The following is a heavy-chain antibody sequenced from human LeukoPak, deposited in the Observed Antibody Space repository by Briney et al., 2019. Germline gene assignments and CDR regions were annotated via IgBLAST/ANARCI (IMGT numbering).Heavy chain of an antibody. CDR3: ARRSSRFDP. CDR2: INHSGST. Sequence: TSETLSLTCAVYGGSFSGYYWSWIRQPPGKGLEWIGEINHSGSTNYNPSLKSRVTISVDTSKSQFSLKLSSVTAADTAVYYCARRSSRFDPWGQGTLVTVSS. CDR1: GGSFSGYY. V-gene: IGHV4-34*01. J-gene: IGHJ5*02.